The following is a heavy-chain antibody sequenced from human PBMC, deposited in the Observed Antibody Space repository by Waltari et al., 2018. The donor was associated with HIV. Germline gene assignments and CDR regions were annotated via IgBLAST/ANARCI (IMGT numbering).Heavy chain of an antibody. D-gene: IGHD4-17*01. J-gene: IGHJ4*02. CDR3: ARPMNYGDYPYYFDY. V-gene: IGHV3-30*01. Sequence: QVQLVESGGGVVQPGRSLRLSCAASGFTFSSSAILWVRQAPGKGLEWVAVISYDGRNKYYADSVKGRFTISRDNSKNTLYLQMNSLRAEDTAVYYCARPMNYGDYPYYFDYWGQGTLVTVSS. CDR2: ISYDGRNK. CDR1: GFTFSSSA.